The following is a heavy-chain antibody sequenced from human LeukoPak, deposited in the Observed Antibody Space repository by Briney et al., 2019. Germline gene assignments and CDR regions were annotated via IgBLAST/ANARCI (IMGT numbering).Heavy chain of an antibody. CDR2: IYTSGST. J-gene: IGHJ6*03. V-gene: IGHV4-4*07. Sequence: SETLSLTCTVSGGSISSYYWSWIRQPAGKGLEWIGRIYTSGSTNYNPSLKSRVTMSVDTSKNQFSLKLSSVTAAGTAVYYCASGRKQLAPYYYYYMDVWGKGTTVTVSS. D-gene: IGHD6-6*01. CDR1: GGSISSYY. CDR3: ASGRKQLAPYYYYYMDV.